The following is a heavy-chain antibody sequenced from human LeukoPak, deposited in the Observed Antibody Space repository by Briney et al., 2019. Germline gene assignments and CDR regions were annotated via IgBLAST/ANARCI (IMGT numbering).Heavy chain of an antibody. CDR1: GYTLTELS. CDR2: FDPEDGET. Sequence: ASVKVSCKVSGYTLTELSMHWVRQAPGKGLEWMGGFDPEDGETIYAQKFQGRVTMTEDTSTDTAYMELSSLRSEDTAVYYCAADSVVPAAKDAFDIWGQGTMVIVSS. D-gene: IGHD2-2*01. J-gene: IGHJ3*02. CDR3: AADSVVPAAKDAFDI. V-gene: IGHV1-24*01.